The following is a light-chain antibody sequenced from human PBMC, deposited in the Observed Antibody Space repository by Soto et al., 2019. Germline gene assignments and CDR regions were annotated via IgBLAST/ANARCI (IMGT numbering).Light chain of an antibody. J-gene: IGKJ1*01. CDR1: HHVATN. CDR3: PQYTAQPPWT. Sequence: EIVMTQSPVTLSVSPGERATLSCRASHHVATNLAWYQQKPGQAPRLLIYGASTRATGISARFIASGSGTEFTLTISRLQSHAFAVYYCPQYTAQPPWTFGQGT. V-gene: IGKV3-15*01. CDR2: GAS.